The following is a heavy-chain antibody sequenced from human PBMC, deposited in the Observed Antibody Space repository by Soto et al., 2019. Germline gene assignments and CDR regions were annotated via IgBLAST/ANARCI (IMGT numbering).Heavy chain of an antibody. J-gene: IGHJ6*02. CDR3: XXXGNTYYEXXSGEPXYGMDV. Sequence: EVQLVETGGGLIQPGGSLILSCAASGFSVSRNYMSWVRQAPGKGLEWVSVLYSGGNTHYADSVKGRFTISRDNXKNTXXXXXXXXXXXXXXXXXXXXXGNTYYEXXSGEPXYGMDVWGQGTTVTVSX. V-gene: IGHV3-53*02. D-gene: IGHD3-3*01. CDR2: LYSGGNT. CDR1: GFSVSRNY.